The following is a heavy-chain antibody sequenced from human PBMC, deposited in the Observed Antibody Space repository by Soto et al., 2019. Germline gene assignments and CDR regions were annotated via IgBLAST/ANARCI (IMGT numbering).Heavy chain of an antibody. CDR3: ARTYGFDAFDI. Sequence: QVQLQESGPGLVKPSETLSLTCTVSGGSISSYYWSWIRQPPGKGLEWIGYIYYSGSTNYNPSLKSRVTIPVDTSKNQCSLTLSSVTAADTAVYYCARTYGFDAFDIWGQGTMVTVSS. CDR1: GGSISSYY. V-gene: IGHV4-59*01. J-gene: IGHJ3*02. D-gene: IGHD4-17*01. CDR2: IYYSGST.